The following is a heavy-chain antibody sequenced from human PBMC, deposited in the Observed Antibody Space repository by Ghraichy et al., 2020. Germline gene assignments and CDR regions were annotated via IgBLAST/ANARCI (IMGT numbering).Heavy chain of an antibody. J-gene: IGHJ5*02. Sequence: SETLSLTCTVSGGSISSSSYYWGWIRQPQGKGLEWFGSLYYIGSTYYNPSLKSRVTISVDTSKNQFSLKLSSVTAADTAVYYCARNPHDSSSDWFDPWGQGTLVTVSS. CDR3: ARNPHDSSSDWFDP. CDR2: LYYIGST. D-gene: IGHD6-13*01. V-gene: IGHV4-39*07. CDR1: GGSISSSSYY.